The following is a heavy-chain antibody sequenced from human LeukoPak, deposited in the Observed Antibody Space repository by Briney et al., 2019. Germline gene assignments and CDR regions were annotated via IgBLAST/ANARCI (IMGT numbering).Heavy chain of an antibody. J-gene: IGHJ4*02. CDR3: ARESLERRFDY. D-gene: IGHD5-24*01. V-gene: IGHV6-1*01. Sequence: SQTLSLTCAISGDSVSTINAAWNWLRQSPSRGLDWLGRTQYRSEWSFDYALSMKGRITVNPDTSKNQFSLQLSSVTPEYTAVYYCARESLERRFDYWGEGILVTVSS. CDR1: GDSVSTINAA. CDR2: TQYRSEWSF.